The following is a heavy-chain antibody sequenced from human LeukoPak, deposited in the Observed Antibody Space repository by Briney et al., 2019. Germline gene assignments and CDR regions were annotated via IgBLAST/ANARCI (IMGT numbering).Heavy chain of an antibody. D-gene: IGHD3-9*01. CDR3: ATGGHRGEPSSYYDILTGYYNDGGDFDY. J-gene: IGHJ4*02. CDR2: FDPEDVET. Sequence: ASVKVSCKVSGYTLTELSMHWVRQAPGKGLEWRGGFDPEDVETIYAQKFQGRVTMTEDTSTDTAYMELSSLRSEDTAVYYCATGGHRGEPSSYYDILTGYYNDGGDFDYWGQGTLVTVSS. V-gene: IGHV1-24*01. CDR1: GYTLTELS.